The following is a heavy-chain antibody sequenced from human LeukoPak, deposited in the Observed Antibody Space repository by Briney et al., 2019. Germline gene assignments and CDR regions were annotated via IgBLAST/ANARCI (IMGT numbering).Heavy chain of an antibody. Sequence: SLRLSCAASGFTFDDYAMHWVRQAPGKGLEWVSGISWNSGSIGYADSVKGRFTISRDNAKNALYLQMNSLRAEATALYSCAKDWAYHSSGYLDYSGQGTLVTVYS. J-gene: IGHJ4*02. CDR3: AKDWAYHSSGYLDY. CDR1: GFTFDDYA. CDR2: ISWNSGSI. V-gene: IGHV3-9*01. D-gene: IGHD3-22*01.